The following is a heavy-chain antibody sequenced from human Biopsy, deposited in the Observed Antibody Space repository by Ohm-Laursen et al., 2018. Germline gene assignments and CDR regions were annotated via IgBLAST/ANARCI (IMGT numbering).Heavy chain of an antibody. CDR3: AKGYGPDNWFDS. CDR2: ITGSGGST. J-gene: IGHJ5*01. CDR1: GFTFSTYA. D-gene: IGHD3-16*01. V-gene: IGHV3-23*01. Sequence: SLRLSCTASGFTFSTYAMTWVRQAPGEGLEWVSSITGSGGSTYYPDSVKGRFTISRDNSKNSLYLQMNSLRAEDTAVYYCAKGYGPDNWFDSWGQGTLVTVSS.